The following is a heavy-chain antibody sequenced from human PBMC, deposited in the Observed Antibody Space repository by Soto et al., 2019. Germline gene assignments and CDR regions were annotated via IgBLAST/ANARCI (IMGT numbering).Heavy chain of an antibody. CDR2: IIPVFGTT. J-gene: IGHJ4*02. CDR3: ARGGGPYVWFNEF. CDR1: GGLFSSFA. V-gene: IGHV1-69*01. Sequence: QEQLVQSGAEVKKPGSSVKVSCKDSGGLFSSFAISWVRQAPGQGLEWMGGIIPVFGTTNYAQEFQGRVTITADESTNTAYMELSSLTSDETAMYYCARGGGPYVWFNEFWGQGTQVTVSS. D-gene: IGHD3-16*01.